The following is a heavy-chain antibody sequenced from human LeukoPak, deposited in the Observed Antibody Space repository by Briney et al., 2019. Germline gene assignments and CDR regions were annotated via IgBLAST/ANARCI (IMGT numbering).Heavy chain of an antibody. CDR3: ARHALDGYIHGAWFDP. Sequence: SETLSLTCAVSGYAIRSGHYWGWIRQPPGRGLEWIGTIYHSGSTYYNPSLKRRVTISVDTSKNQFSLNVTSVTAAGTAVYYCARHALDGYIHGAWFDPWGQGTLVIASS. CDR1: GYAIRSGHY. J-gene: IGHJ5*02. D-gene: IGHD5-24*01. V-gene: IGHV4-38-2*01. CDR2: IYHSGST.